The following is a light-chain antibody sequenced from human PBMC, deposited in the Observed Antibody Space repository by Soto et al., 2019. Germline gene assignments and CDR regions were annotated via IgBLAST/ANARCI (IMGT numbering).Light chain of an antibody. CDR3: QQYNSWPPFT. CDR1: QSVSSN. V-gene: IGKV3-15*01. Sequence: IVLTQSPVTLSLSHGERATLSCRASQSVSSNLAWYQQKLGQAPRLLIYGASTRATGIPARFSGSGSGTDFTLTISSLQSEDFAVYYCQQYNSWPPFTFGGGTKVDIK. CDR2: GAS. J-gene: IGKJ4*01.